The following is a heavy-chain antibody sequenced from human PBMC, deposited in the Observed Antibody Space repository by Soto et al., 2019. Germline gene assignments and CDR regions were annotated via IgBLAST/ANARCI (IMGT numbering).Heavy chain of an antibody. D-gene: IGHD2-15*01. J-gene: IGHJ5*02. Sequence: SESLSLTCTVSGGSISSYYWSWIRQPPGKGLEWIGYIYYSVSTNYNPSLKSRVTISVDTSKNQFSLKLTSVSAADTAVYYCARRECSGGTCSFDPWGQGTLVTVSS. CDR1: GGSISSYY. V-gene: IGHV4-59*08. CDR3: ARRECSGGTCSFDP. CDR2: IYYSVST.